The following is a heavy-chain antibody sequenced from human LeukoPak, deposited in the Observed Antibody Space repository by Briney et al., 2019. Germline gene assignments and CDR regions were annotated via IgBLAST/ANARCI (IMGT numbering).Heavy chain of an antibody. Sequence: EASVKVSCKASGYTFTGYYMHWVRQAPGQGLEWMGWINPNSGGTNYAQKFQGRVTMTRDTSISTAYMELSRLRSDDTAVYYCARATTVVTLDYYYYGMDVWGQGTTVTVSS. V-gene: IGHV1-2*02. J-gene: IGHJ6*02. CDR2: INPNSGGT. CDR3: ARATTVVTLDYYYYGMDV. D-gene: IGHD4-23*01. CDR1: GYTFTGYY.